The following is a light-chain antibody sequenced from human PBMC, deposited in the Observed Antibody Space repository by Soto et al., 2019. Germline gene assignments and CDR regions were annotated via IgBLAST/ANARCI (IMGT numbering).Light chain of an antibody. Sequence: DTQMTQSPSTLSASVGDRVTITCRASQSISNWLAWFQQKPGKAPKLLIYKASSLESGVTSRFGGSGSGTEFTLTISSLQPDDFATYYCQQYNSYPWTFGQGTKVEIK. CDR2: KAS. CDR1: QSISNW. CDR3: QQYNSYPWT. V-gene: IGKV1-5*03. J-gene: IGKJ1*01.